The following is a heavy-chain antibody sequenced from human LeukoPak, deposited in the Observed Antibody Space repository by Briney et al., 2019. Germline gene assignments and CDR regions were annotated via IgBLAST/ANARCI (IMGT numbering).Heavy chain of an antibody. CDR1: GYSFTPYS. V-gene: IGHV7-4-1*02. J-gene: IGHJ5*02. CDR2: INTNTGNP. CDR3: ARSYYDFWSGYENWFDP. Sequence: ASVKVSCKASGYSFTPYSINWVRQAPGQGLEWMGWINTNTGNPTYAQGFTGRFAFSLDTSVSTAYLQISSLKAEDTAVYYCARSYYDFWSGYENWFDPWGQGTLVTVSS. D-gene: IGHD3-3*01.